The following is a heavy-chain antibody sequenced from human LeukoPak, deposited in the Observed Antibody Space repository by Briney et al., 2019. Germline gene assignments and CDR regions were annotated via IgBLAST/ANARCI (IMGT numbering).Heavy chain of an antibody. Sequence: GGSLRLSCAASGFTFSSYGMHWVRQAPGKGLEWVAVIWYDGSNKYYADSVKGRFTISRDNSKNTLYLQMNSLRAEDTAVYYCARGNTAMVTWGDAFDIWGQGTMVTVSS. D-gene: IGHD5-18*01. J-gene: IGHJ3*02. CDR2: IWYDGSNK. CDR3: ARGNTAMVTWGDAFDI. CDR1: GFTFSSYG. V-gene: IGHV3-30*19.